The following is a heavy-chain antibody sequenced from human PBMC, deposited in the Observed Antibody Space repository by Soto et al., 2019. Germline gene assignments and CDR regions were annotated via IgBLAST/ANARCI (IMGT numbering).Heavy chain of an antibody. J-gene: IGHJ4*02. CDR1: GYTFTSYA. V-gene: IGHV1-46*01. CDR2: INPSGGST. CDR3: ARDNGIFRGVAKSPFDY. D-gene: IGHD3-3*01. Sequence: ASVKVSCKASGYTFTSYAMLWVRQAPGQRLEWMGIINPSGGSTSYAQKFQGRVTMTRDTSTSTVYMELSSLRSEDTAVYYCARDNGIFRGVAKSPFDYWGQGTLVTVSS.